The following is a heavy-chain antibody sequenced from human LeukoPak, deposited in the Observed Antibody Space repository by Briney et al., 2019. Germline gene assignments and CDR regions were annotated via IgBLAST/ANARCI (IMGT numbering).Heavy chain of an antibody. CDR1: GGSFSIYY. CDR3: ARPAQSSRYYFSAFDI. CDR2: IYHSGST. V-gene: IGHV4-59*05. Sequence: SETLSLTCTVSGGSFSIYYWTWIRQPAGKGLEWIGSIYHSGSTYYNPSLKRRLTISVDTSKDQFSLKLSSVTAADTAVYYCARPAQSSRYYFSAFDIWGQGTMVTVSS. J-gene: IGHJ3*02. D-gene: IGHD3-22*01.